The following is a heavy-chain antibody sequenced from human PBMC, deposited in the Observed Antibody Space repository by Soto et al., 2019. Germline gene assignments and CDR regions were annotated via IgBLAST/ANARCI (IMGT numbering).Heavy chain of an antibody. CDR1: GGSISSGGYY. CDR3: ARAKGPYDYVWGSYRFDAFDI. J-gene: IGHJ3*02. CDR2: IYYSGST. Sequence: QVQLQESGPGLVKPSQTLSLTCTVSGGSISSGGYYWSWIRQHPGKGLEWIGYIYYSGSTCYNPSLKSRVTISVDTSKNQFSLKLSSVTAADTAVYYCARAKGPYDYVWGSYRFDAFDIWGQGTMVTVSS. D-gene: IGHD3-16*02. V-gene: IGHV4-31*03.